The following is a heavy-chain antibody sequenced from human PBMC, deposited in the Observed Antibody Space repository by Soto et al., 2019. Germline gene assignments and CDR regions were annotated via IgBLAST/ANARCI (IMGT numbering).Heavy chain of an antibody. CDR3: ARGIAVAGSYYYYYGMDV. J-gene: IGHJ6*02. CDR2: IIPIFGTA. CDR1: GGTFSSYA. D-gene: IGHD6-19*01. V-gene: IGHV1-69*13. Sequence: SVKVSCKASGGTFSSYAISCVRHAPGQGLEWMGGIIPIFGTANYAQKFQGRVTITADESTSTAYMELSSLRSEDTAVYYCARGIAVAGSYYYYYGMDVWGQGTTVTVSS.